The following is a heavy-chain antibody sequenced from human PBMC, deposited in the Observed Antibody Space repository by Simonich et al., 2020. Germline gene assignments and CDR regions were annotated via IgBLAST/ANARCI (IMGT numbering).Heavy chain of an antibody. CDR1: GGSFSGYY. V-gene: IGHV4-34*01. CDR2: INHSGST. Sequence: QVQLQQWGAGLLKPSETLSLTCAVYGGSFSGYYWSWIRQPPGKGLEWSGEINHSGSTNYKPSLKSRVTISVDTSKNQFSLKLSSVTAADTAVYYCARGLIGGSYYYWGQGTLVTVSS. CDR3: ARGLIGGSYYY. D-gene: IGHD1-26*01. J-gene: IGHJ4*02.